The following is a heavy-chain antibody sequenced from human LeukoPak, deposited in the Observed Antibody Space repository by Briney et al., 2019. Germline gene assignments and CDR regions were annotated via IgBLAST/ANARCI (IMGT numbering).Heavy chain of an antibody. Sequence: ASVKVSCKASGGTFSSYAISWVRQAPGQGLEWMGGIIPIFGTANYAQKFQGRVTITADESTSTAYMELSSLRSEDTAVYYCAREEAWKKLQFDPWGQGTLVTVSS. CDR1: GGTFSSYA. J-gene: IGHJ5*02. CDR2: IIPIFGTA. V-gene: IGHV1-69*13. CDR3: AREEAWKKLQFDP. D-gene: IGHD1-7*01.